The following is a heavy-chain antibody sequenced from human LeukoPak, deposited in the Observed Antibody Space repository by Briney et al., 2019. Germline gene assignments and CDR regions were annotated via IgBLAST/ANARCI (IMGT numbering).Heavy chain of an antibody. CDR2: INPNSGGA. J-gene: IGHJ4*02. Sequence: ASVKVSCKASGYTFTGQYLHWVRQAPGQGLEWMGWINPNSGGANYAQKFQGRVTMTSDTSVSTAYMELSRLRSDDTAVYFCARDRYGDGFAHFDYWGQGTLVTVSS. D-gene: IGHD5-24*01. CDR3: ARDRYGDGFAHFDY. V-gene: IGHV1-2*02. CDR1: GYTFTGQY.